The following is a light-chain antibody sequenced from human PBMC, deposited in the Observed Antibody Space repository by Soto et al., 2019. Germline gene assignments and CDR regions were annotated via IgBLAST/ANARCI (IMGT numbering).Light chain of an antibody. CDR1: QSLLHSNGYNY. CDR3: MQALQTRFT. Sequence: DIVMTQSPLSLPVTPGEPASISCRSSQSLLHSNGYNYLDWYLQKPGQSPQLLIYLGSNRASGVPDRFSGSGSGTDFTLKISGVEAEDVGVYYCMQALQTRFTFGGGTKVDIK. V-gene: IGKV2-28*01. CDR2: LGS. J-gene: IGKJ4*01.